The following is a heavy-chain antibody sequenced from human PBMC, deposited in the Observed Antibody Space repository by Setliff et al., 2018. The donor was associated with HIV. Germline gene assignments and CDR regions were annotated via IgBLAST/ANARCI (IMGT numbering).Heavy chain of an antibody. CDR3: ARVSDTGVDPQTHRGY. V-gene: IGHV7-4-1*02. Sequence: ASVKVSCKASGYTFTSYAMNWVRQAPGQGLEWMGWINTNTGNPTYAQGFTGRFVFSLDTSVSTAYLQISSLKAEDSAIYYCARVSDTGVDPQTHRGYWGQGTPVTVSS. D-gene: IGHD2-21*01. J-gene: IGHJ4*02. CDR1: GYTFTSYA. CDR2: INTNTGNP.